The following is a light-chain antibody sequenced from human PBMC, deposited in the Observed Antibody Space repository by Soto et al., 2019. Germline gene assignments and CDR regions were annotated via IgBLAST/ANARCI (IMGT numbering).Light chain of an antibody. CDR2: DAS. CDR1: QSITNL. CDR3: QQYKSYSPVT. Sequence: DIQLTQSPSTLSASVGDRVTITCRAGQSITNLLAWYQQKPGKAPKLLIYDASRLQSGVPSRFSGSGSGTQFTLTIISLLPDDFVTYYCQQYKSYSPVTFGQGTKLEIK. V-gene: IGKV1-5*01. J-gene: IGKJ2*01.